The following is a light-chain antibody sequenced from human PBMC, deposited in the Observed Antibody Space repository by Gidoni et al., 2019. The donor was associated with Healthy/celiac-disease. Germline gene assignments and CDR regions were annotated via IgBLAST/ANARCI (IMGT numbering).Light chain of an antibody. CDR2: KAS. J-gene: IGKJ2*01. CDR3: QQDNSYPYT. Sequence: DIPLTQSPSTLSASVGDRVTITCRASQSISSWLAWYQQKPGKAPKLRIYKASSLESGVPSRLSSSGSGKEFTRTSSSLQPDDFATYYCQQDNSYPYTFGQXTKLEIK. CDR1: QSISSW. V-gene: IGKV1-5*03.